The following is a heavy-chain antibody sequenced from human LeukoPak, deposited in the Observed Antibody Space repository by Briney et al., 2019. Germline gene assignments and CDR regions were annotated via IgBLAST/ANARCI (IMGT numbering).Heavy chain of an antibody. J-gene: IGHJ4*02. V-gene: IGHV1-69*04. CDR2: IIPVLDMA. CDR3: ARDRLDYGDSYTLDS. Sequence: ASVKVSCKASGGTLNSYAISWVRQAPGQGLEWMGRIIPVLDMANHAEEFQARVTITADKSTSTAYMELSSLRSEDTAICYCARDRLDYGDSYTLDSWGQGTLVTVSS. CDR1: GGTLNSYA. D-gene: IGHD4-17*01.